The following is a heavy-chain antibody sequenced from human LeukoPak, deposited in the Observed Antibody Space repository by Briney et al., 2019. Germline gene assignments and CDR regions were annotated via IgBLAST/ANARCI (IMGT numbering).Heavy chain of an antibody. D-gene: IGHD3-9*01. CDR1: GGSISSSSYY. CDR3: ARSDSYPDILTGYYNGGYFDY. Sequence: SETLSLTCTVSGGSISSSSYYWGWIRQPPGKGLEWIGSIYYSGSTYYNPSLKSRVTISVDTSKNQFSLKLSSVTAADTAVYYCARSDSYPDILTGYYNGGYFDYWAREPWSPSPQ. V-gene: IGHV4-39*07. J-gene: IGHJ4*02. CDR2: IYYSGST.